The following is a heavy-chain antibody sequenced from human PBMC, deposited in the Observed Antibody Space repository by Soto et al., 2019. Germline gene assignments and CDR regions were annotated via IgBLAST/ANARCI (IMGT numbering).Heavy chain of an antibody. D-gene: IGHD6-13*01. J-gene: IGHJ6*02. V-gene: IGHV3-33*01. Sequence: GGSLRLSCAASGFTFSSYGMHWVRQAPGKGLEWVAVIWYDGSNKYYADSVKGRFTISRDNSKNTLYLQMNSLRAEDTAVYYCARGGTIAAAPGYYYYGMDVWGQGTTVTVSS. CDR1: GFTFSSYG. CDR2: IWYDGSNK. CDR3: ARGGTIAAAPGYYYYGMDV.